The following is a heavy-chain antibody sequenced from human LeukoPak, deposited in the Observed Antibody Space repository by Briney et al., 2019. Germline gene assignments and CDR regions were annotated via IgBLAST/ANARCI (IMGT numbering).Heavy chain of an antibody. CDR1: VYTYTDFH. J-gene: IGHJ4*02. D-gene: IGHD6-13*01. CDR3: SREYSSPWAYDTFDC. CDR2: IHPKWGDL. Sequence: ASLHDSFQASVYTYTDFHLHWVRQPPAEGLEWMGFIHPKWGDLKYDQKLQGRVTMTRNTSISAVYMALSRLRSDETAVNYCSREYSSPWAYDTFDCWGQGTLVTVP. V-gene: IGHV1-2*02.